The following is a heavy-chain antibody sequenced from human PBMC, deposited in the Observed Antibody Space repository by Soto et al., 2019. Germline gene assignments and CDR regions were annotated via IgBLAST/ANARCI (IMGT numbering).Heavy chain of an antibody. CDR2: IYHIGST. V-gene: IGHV4-59*01. CDR1: GAPINSDY. Sequence: PSETLSLTCTVSGAPINSDYWSWIRQSPGKGLEWIGYIYHIGSTDYNPSLKSRVTISIDKSKNQFSLNLRSVTAADTAVYFCARSTYKSGFNWFDPWGQGTQVTVS. J-gene: IGHJ5*02. CDR3: ARSTYKSGFNWFDP. D-gene: IGHD5-12*01.